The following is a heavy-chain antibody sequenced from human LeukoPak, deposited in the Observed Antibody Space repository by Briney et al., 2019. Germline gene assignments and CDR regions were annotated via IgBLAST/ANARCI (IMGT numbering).Heavy chain of an antibody. V-gene: IGHV4-34*01. CDR2: INHSGST. D-gene: IGHD1-26*01. CDR1: GGSFSGYY. CDR3: ARGGPYSGRAGGLDY. J-gene: IGHJ4*02. Sequence: SETLSLTCAVYGGSFSGYYWSWIRQPPGKGLEWIGEINHSGSTNYNPSLKSRVTISVDTSKSQFSLKLSSVTAADTAVYYCARGGPYSGRAGGLDYWGQGTLVTVSS.